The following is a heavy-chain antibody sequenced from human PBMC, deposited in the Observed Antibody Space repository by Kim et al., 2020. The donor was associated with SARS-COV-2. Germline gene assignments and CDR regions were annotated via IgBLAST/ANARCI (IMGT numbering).Heavy chain of an antibody. D-gene: IGHD6-19*01. Sequence: GGSLRLSCAASGFTFSDYWMHWVRQAPGSGLVWVSRIKRDGSGPTYADTGKGRFTISRDNAKNTLYLQMNSLTDEDTDMYYCARETAVTGEYDFDFWGQGSLVTVSS. CDR1: GFTFSDYW. CDR3: ARETAVTGEYDFDF. V-gene: IGHV3-74*01. CDR2: IKRDGSGP. J-gene: IGHJ4*02.